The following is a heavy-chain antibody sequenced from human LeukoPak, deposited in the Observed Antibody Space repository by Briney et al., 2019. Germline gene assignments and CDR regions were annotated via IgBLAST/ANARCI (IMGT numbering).Heavy chain of an antibody. CDR3: ARDDSCSSTSCYADY. CDR1: GYTFTSYY. V-gene: IGHV1-2*02. J-gene: IGHJ4*02. Sequence: ASVKVSCKASGYTFTSYYMHWVRQAPGQGLEWMGWINPNSGGTNYAQKFQGRVTMTRDTSISTAYMELSRLRSDDTAVYYCARDDSCSSTSCYADYWGQGTLVTVSS. CDR2: INPNSGGT. D-gene: IGHD2-2*01.